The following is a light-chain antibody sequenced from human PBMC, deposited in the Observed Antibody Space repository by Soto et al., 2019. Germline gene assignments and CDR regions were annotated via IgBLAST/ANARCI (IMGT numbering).Light chain of an antibody. CDR1: QSVGTN. CDR3: QHYKDYSALT. CDR2: DAS. J-gene: IGKJ4*01. V-gene: IGKV1-5*01. Sequence: MTQSPVTLSVSPGESVTLSCRASQSVGTNLAWYQQKPGKVPKLLIYDASTLESGVPSRFSGSGSGTEFTLTISSLQPDDFATYYCQHYKDYSALTFGGGTKVDI.